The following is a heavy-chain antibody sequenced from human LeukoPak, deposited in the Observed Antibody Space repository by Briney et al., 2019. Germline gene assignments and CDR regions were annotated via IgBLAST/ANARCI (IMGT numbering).Heavy chain of an antibody. CDR3: ARGIAVAGTYYIDY. CDR2: IWYDGNNE. D-gene: IGHD6-19*01. Sequence: GGSLRLSCAASGFTFSSYGMHWVRLAPGKGLEWVAVIWYDGNNEYYADSVKGRFTISRDNSKNTLYLQMNSLRVEDTAVYYCARGIAVAGTYYIDYWGQGTLVTVSS. CDR1: GFTFSSYG. V-gene: IGHV3-33*08. J-gene: IGHJ4*02.